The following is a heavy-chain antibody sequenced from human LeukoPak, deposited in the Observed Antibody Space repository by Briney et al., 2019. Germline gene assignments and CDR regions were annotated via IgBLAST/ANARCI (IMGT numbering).Heavy chain of an antibody. Sequence: PSETLSLTCTVSGGSISSTSYYWGWIRQPPGKGLEWIGNIYYSGSTYYNPSLKSRVTISVDTSKNQFSLKLSSVTAADTAVYYCATLTTPGWLNPWGQGTLVTVSS. D-gene: IGHD1-1*01. CDR1: GGSISSTSYY. CDR3: ATLTTPGWLNP. V-gene: IGHV4-39*07. CDR2: IYYSGST. J-gene: IGHJ5*02.